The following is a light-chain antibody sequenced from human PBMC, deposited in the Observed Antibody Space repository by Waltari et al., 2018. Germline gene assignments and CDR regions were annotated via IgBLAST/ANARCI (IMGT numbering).Light chain of an antibody. CDR2: WAS. CDR3: QQYANTPRT. V-gene: IGKV4-1*01. J-gene: IGKJ1*01. Sequence: DIVMTQSPDSLAVSLGERATVNCKSTPSVLYSPNNKNSLAWYQQKPGQPPKLLIYWASTRESGVPDRFSGSGSGTDFTLTIGSLQAEDVAVYYCQQYANTPRTFGQGTTVEIK. CDR1: PSVLYSPNNKNS.